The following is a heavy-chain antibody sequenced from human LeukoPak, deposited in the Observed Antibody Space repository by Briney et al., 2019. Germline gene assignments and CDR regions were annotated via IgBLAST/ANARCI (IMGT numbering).Heavy chain of an antibody. V-gene: IGHV3-21*01. J-gene: IGHJ4*02. D-gene: IGHD6-19*01. Sequence: GGSLRLSCAASGFTFSSYSMNWVRQAPGKGLEWVSSISSSSSYIYYADSVKGRSTISRDNAKNPLYLQMNSLRAEDTAVYYCACAVAGTQVDWGQGTLVTVSS. CDR2: ISSSSSYI. CDR1: GFTFSSYS. CDR3: ACAVAGTQVD.